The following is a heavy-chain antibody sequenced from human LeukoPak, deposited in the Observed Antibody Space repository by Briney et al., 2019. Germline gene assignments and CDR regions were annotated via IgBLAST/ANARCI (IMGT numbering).Heavy chain of an antibody. D-gene: IGHD2-15*01. CDR3: ARGANFYYYGMDV. CDR1: GGSFSGYY. Sequence: SETLSLTCAVYGGSFSGYYWSWIRQPPGKGLEWIGEINHSGSTNYNPSLKSRVTISVDTSKNQFSLKLSSVTAADTAVYYCARGANFYYYGMDVWGQGTTVTVSS. CDR2: INHSGST. J-gene: IGHJ6*02. V-gene: IGHV4-34*01.